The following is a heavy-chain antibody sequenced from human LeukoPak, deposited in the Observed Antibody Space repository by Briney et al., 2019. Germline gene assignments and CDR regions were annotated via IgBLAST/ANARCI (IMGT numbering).Heavy chain of an antibody. CDR3: AKDRGLVGSTPSNFDY. Sequence: PGGSLRLSCAASGFTFTSYAMNWVRQAPGKWLEWVSGISGSGGRTYYAASVKGRFTISRDNSENTLYMQMSSLRAEDTAVYYCAKDRGLVGSTPSNFDYWGQGTLVTVSS. J-gene: IGHJ4*02. CDR2: ISGSGGRT. CDR1: GFTFTSYA. V-gene: IGHV3-23*01. D-gene: IGHD1-26*01.